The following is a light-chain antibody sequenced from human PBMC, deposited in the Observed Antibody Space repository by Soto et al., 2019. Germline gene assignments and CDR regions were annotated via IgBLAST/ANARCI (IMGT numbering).Light chain of an antibody. CDR3: GPWHRRLRERL. Sequence: QSVLTQPPSVPAAPGQKVTISCSGTSSNIGSNFVSWYQQLPGTAPKLLIYDNNKRPSGIPDRFSGSKSGTSATLGIAGLQTGDAAIYYCGPWHRRLRERLFGGGTKFTV. V-gene: IGLV1-51*01. J-gene: IGLJ2*01. CDR1: SSNIGSNF. CDR2: DNN.